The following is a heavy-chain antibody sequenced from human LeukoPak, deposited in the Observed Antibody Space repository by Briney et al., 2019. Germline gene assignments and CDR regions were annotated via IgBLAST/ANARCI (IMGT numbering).Heavy chain of an antibody. D-gene: IGHD2-2*01. CDR1: GGSISSYY. CDR2: IYNSGST. Sequence: SETLSLTCTVSGGSISSYYWSWIRQPPGKGLEWIGYIYNSGSTNYNPSLKSRVTMSVDTSKKQFSLKLSSVTAADTAVYYCARENIVVVPAVDHYYYGMDVWGQGTTVTVSS. J-gene: IGHJ6*02. CDR3: ARENIVVVPAVDHYYYGMDV. V-gene: IGHV4-59*01.